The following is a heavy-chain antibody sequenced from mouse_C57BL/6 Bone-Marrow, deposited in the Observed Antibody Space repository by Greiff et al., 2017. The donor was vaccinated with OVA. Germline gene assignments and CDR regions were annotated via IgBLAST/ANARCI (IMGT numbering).Heavy chain of an antibody. D-gene: IGHD1-1*01. J-gene: IGHJ2*01. CDR3: ARGNYYPVYFDY. CDR1: GYAFTNYL. Sequence: QVQLKQSGAELVRPGTSVKVSCKASGYAFTNYLIEWVKQRPGQGLEWIGVINPGSGGTNYNEKFKGKATLTADKSSSTAYMQLSSLTSEDSAVYFCARGNYYPVYFDYWGQGTTLTVSS. CDR2: INPGSGGT. V-gene: IGHV1-54*01.